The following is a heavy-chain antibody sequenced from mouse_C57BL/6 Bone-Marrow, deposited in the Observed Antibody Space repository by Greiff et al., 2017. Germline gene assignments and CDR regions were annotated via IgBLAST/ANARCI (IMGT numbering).Heavy chain of an antibody. V-gene: IGHV1-26*01. CDR1: GYTFTDYY. CDR3: ARRDITTVVDY. CDR2: INPNNGGT. D-gene: IGHD1-1*01. Sequence: VQLQQSGPELVKPGASVKISCKASGYTFTDYYMNWVKQSHGKSLEWIGDINPNNGGTSYNQKFKGKATLTVDKSSSTAYMELRSLTSEDSAVYYCARRDITTVVDYWGQGTTLTGSS. J-gene: IGHJ2*01.